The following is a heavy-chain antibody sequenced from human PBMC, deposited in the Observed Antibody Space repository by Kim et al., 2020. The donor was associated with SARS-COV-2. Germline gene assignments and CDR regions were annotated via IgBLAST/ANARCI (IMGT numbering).Heavy chain of an antibody. CDR2: IYYSGST. J-gene: IGHJ3*02. CDR3: ARVPKGYCSSTSCYVDAFDI. CDR1: GGSISSYY. Sequence: SETLSLTCTVSGGSISSYYWSWIRQPPGKGLEWIGYIYYSGSTNYNPSLKSRVTISVDTSKNQFSLKLSSVTAADTAVYYCARVPKGYCSSTSCYVDAFDIWGQGTMVTVSS. V-gene: IGHV4-59*12. D-gene: IGHD2-2*01.